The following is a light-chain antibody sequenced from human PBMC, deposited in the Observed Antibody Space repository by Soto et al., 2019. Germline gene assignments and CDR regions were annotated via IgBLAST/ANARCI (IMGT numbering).Light chain of an antibody. CDR3: QQYENWPQLT. Sequence: IVMTQSPATLSVSPGERAILSCSASQSAGGDLAWYQRKPGQAPRLLIYGASSRAPGIPTRFSGSGSGTEFTLTISSLQSEDFAVYYCQQYENWPQLTFGGGTKVDIK. CDR2: GAS. J-gene: IGKJ4*01. CDR1: QSAGGD. V-gene: IGKV3-15*01.